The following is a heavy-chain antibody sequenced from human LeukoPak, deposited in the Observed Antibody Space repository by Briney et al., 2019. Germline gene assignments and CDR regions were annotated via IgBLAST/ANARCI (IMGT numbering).Heavy chain of an antibody. D-gene: IGHD2-2*02. CDR2: INWNGGTI. J-gene: IGHJ4*02. CDR1: GFTFRSYG. V-gene: IGHV3-20*04. CDR3: ARYGFYCSSTSCYIFDN. Sequence: GGSLRLSCAASGFTFRSYGMSWVRQAPGKGLEWVSGINWNGGTIGYADSVKGRFTISRDNAKNSLYLQMNSLRAEDTALYYCARYGFYCSSTSCYIFDNWGQGTLVTVSS.